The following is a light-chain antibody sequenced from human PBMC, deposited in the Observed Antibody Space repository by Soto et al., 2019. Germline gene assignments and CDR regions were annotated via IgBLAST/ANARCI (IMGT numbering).Light chain of an antibody. CDR3: QQYGGSPIT. CDR1: QSISRS. V-gene: IGKV3-20*01. Sequence: EIVMTQSPATLSVSPGETASLSCRASQSISRSLAWYQQKPGQAPRLLISDASNRATGIPDRFSGSGSGTDFTLTISRLEPEDFALYYCQQYGGSPITFGQGTKVDIK. CDR2: DAS. J-gene: IGKJ1*01.